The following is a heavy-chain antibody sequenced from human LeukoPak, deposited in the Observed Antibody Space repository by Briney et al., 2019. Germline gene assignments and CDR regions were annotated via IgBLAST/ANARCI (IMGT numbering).Heavy chain of an antibody. V-gene: IGHV3-49*04. J-gene: IGHJ6*02. D-gene: IGHD5-24*01. CDR1: GFTFGDHA. CDR3: TRGPTGRWLYYGMDV. CDR2: IRSKGYGGTT. Sequence: GRSQRLSCITSGFTFGDHAMSWVRQAPGKGLDWVGFIRSKGYGGTTEYAASVKGRFTISRDDSKSIAYLQMNSLKSEDTAVYYCTRGPTGRWLYYGMDVWGQGTTVIVSS.